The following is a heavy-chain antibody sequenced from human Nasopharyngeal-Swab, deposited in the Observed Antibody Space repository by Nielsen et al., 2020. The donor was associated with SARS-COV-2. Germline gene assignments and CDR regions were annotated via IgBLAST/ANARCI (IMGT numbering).Heavy chain of an antibody. Sequence: WIRQPPGKALEWLAHILSNDEKSYSTSLKSRLTISKDTSKSQVVLTMTNMDPVDTATYYCARMVRSGWPLIRYYYGMDVWGQGTTVTVSS. D-gene: IGHD6-19*01. CDR3: ARMVRSGWPLIRYYYGMDV. V-gene: IGHV2-26*01. J-gene: IGHJ6*02. CDR2: ILSNDEK.